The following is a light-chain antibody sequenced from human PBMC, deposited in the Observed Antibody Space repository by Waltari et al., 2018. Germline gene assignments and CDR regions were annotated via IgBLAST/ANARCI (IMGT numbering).Light chain of an antibody. CDR3: MQSLRALWT. CDR2: LGS. CDR1: QSLLHSNGFNY. V-gene: IGKV2-28*01. J-gene: IGKJ1*01. Sequence: DIVVTQSPLSLPVTPGEPASISCRSSQSLLHSNGFNYLDWYLQKPGQSPQLVIYLGSNRSSGVPDRFRGSGSGTDFTLKISRVEAEDVGVYYCMQSLRALWTFGQGTKVEIK.